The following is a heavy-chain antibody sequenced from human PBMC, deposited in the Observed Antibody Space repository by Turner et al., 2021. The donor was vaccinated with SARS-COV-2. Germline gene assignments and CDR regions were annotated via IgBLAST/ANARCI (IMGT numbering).Heavy chain of an antibody. CDR3: VHDLHTPMLAF. Sequence: EIQLMESGGGLVQPGDSLRLSCSASGFTFSSQSMHWVRQAPGKGLEYVSAIGHNGNGPYYADSVKGRFTISRDNAKNALYLQMSRLRADDTAVYYCVHDLHTPMLAFWGQGALVTVSS. V-gene: IGHV3-64D*06. J-gene: IGHJ4*02. CDR1: GFTFSSQS. D-gene: IGHD5-18*01. CDR2: IGHNGNGP.